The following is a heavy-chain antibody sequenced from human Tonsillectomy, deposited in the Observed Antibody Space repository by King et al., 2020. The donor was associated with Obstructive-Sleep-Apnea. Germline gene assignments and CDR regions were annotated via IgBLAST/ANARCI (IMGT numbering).Heavy chain of an antibody. V-gene: IGHV4-39*01. CDR2: IYDSGST. J-gene: IGHJ4*02. Sequence: QLQESGPGLLKPSETLSLTCNVSAASISSSNYYWAWIRQPPGKGLEWIGSIYDSGSTYYNPSRKRRVTISVDTSKNLFSLNPRSVTATDTAIYFCARLPWLVVADDYWGQGTLVTVSS. D-gene: IGHD2-15*01. CDR3: ARLPWLVVADDY. CDR1: AASISSSNYY.